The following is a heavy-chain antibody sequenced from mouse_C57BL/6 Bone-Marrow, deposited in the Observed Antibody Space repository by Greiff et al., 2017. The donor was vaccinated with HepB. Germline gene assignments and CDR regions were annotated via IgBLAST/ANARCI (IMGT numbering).Heavy chain of an antibody. D-gene: IGHD2-3*01. J-gene: IGHJ1*03. Sequence: EVQRVESGGGLVQSGRSLRLSCATSGFTFSDFYMEWVRQAPGKGLEWIAASRNKANDYTTEYSASVKGRFIVSRDTSQSILYLQMNALRAEDTAIYYCARAGGYFWYFDVWGTGTTVTVSS. V-gene: IGHV7-1*01. CDR1: GFTFSDFY. CDR2: SRNKANDYTT. CDR3: ARAGGYFWYFDV.